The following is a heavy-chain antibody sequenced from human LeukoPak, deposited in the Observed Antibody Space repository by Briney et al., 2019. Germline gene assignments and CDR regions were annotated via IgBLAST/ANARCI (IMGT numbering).Heavy chain of an antibody. CDR2: ISPDGTST. J-gene: IGHJ4*02. V-gene: IGHV3-74*01. CDR1: GFTFSDYW. CDR3: TKRVKYGGTWDHFAD. D-gene: IGHD1-26*01. Sequence: GGSLRLSCAASGFTFSDYWMHWVRQAPGKGPVWVSRISPDGTSTSYADSVKGRCTISRDNSKSTLILQMNSLRVEDTALYYCTKRVKYGGTWDHFADWGQGTLVTVSS.